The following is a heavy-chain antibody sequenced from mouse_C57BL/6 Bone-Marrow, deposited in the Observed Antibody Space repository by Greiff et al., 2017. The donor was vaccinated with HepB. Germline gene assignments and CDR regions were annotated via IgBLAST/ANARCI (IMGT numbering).Heavy chain of an antibody. V-gene: IGHV5-4*01. Sequence: EVKLVESGGGLVKPGGSLKLSCAASGYTFSSDAMSWVRQTPEKKLEWVATISDGGSYTYYPDNVKGRFTISRDNAKNNLYLQMSHLKSEDTAMYYCARDQRVTTYLDYWGQGTTLTVSS. CDR2: ISDGGSYT. D-gene: IGHD2-3*01. CDR1: GYTFSSDA. CDR3: ARDQRVTTYLDY. J-gene: IGHJ2*01.